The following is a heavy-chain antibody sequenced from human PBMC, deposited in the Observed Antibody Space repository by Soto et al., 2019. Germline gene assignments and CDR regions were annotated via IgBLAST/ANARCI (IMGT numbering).Heavy chain of an antibody. J-gene: IGHJ4*02. CDR2: IIPIFGTA. Sequence: GASVKVSCKASGGTFSSYAISWVRQAPGQGLEWMGGIIPIFGTANYAQKFQGRVTITADKYTSTVYMELRRLRSDDTAVYYCARGGGEMATPPPYTYWGQGTLVTVYS. CDR1: GGTFSSYA. V-gene: IGHV1-69*06. D-gene: IGHD3-16*01. CDR3: ARGGGEMATPPPYTY.